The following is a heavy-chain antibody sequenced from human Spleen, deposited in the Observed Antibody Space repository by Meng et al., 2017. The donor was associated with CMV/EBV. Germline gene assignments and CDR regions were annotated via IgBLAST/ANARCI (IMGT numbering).Heavy chain of an antibody. CDR1: GFTFSSYA. Sequence: LSLTCAASGFTFSSYAMSWVRQAPGKGLEWVSGITGSGDKTYYADSVKGRCTISRDNSKNTLYLQMNGLRAEDTAVYYCASLDAFDIWGQGTMVTVSS. J-gene: IGHJ3*02. CDR3: ASLDAFDI. V-gene: IGHV3-23*01. CDR2: ITGSGDKT.